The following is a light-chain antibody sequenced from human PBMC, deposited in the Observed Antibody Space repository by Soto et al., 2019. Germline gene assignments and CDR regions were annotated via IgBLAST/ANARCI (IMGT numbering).Light chain of an antibody. CDR2: KAS. CDR1: QTISSW. CDR3: QHYNSYPEA. Sequence: DIKMTQSPSTLSGSVGDRVTITCRASQTISSWLAWYQQKPGKAPKLLIYKASTLKSGVPSRFSGSGSGTEFTPTISSLQPDDFATYYCQHYNSYPEAFGQGTKVDIK. J-gene: IGKJ1*01. V-gene: IGKV1-5*03.